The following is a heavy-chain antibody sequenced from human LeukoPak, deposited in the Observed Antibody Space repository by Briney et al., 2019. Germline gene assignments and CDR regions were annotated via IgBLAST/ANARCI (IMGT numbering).Heavy chain of an antibody. Sequence: PSETLSLTCAVYGGSFSGYYWSWIRQPPGKGLEWIGEINHSGSTNYNPSLKSRVTISVDTSKNQFSLKLSSVTAADTAVYYCARGRGRLAARPYYYYYYMDVWGKGTTVTVSS. CDR2: INHSGST. CDR3: ARGRGRLAARPYYYYYYMDV. CDR1: GGSFSGYY. D-gene: IGHD6-6*01. J-gene: IGHJ6*03. V-gene: IGHV4-34*01.